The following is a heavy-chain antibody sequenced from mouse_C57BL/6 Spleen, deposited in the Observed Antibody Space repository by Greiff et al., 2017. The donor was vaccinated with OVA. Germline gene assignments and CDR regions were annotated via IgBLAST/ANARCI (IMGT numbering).Heavy chain of an antibody. Sequence: VQLQQPGAELVRPGSSVTLSCKASGYTFTSYWMHWVKQRPIQGLEWIGNIDPSDSETHYNQKFKDKATLTVDKSSSTAYMQLSSLTSEDSAVYYCAREGDYYGSSYGGAMDYWGQGTSVTVSA. CDR1: GYTFTSYW. D-gene: IGHD1-1*01. CDR2: IDPSDSET. V-gene: IGHV1-52*01. J-gene: IGHJ4*01. CDR3: AREGDYYGSSYGGAMDY.